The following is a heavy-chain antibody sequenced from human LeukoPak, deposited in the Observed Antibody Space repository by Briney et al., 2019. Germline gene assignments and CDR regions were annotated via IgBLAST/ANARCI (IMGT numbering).Heavy chain of an antibody. V-gene: IGHV3-30*04. J-gene: IGHJ6*03. CDR3: ARIGTKWELGLPYYYMDV. CDR1: GFTFSSYA. CDR2: ISYDGSNK. D-gene: IGHD1-26*01. Sequence: GRSLRLSCAASGFTFSSYAMHWVRQAPGKGLEWVAVISYDGSNKYYADSVKGRFTISRDNSKNTLYLQMNSLRAEDTAVYYCARIGTKWELGLPYYYMDVWGKGTTVTVSS.